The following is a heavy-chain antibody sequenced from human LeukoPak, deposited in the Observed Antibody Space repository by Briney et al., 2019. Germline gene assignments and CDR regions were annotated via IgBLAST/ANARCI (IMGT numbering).Heavy chain of an antibody. D-gene: IGHD3-3*01. J-gene: IGHJ6*03. V-gene: IGHV3-23*01. CDR2: ISGTGGST. CDR3: AKWSGTDFWSGLDWVYYYYYYMDV. CDR1: GFTFSSYA. Sequence: PGGSLRLSCAASGFTFSSYAMTWVRQAPGKGLEWVSAISGTGGSTYYADSVKGRFTISRDTSKNTLYLQMNSLRAEDTAVYYCAKWSGTDFWSGLDWVYYYYYYMDVWGKGTTVTVSS.